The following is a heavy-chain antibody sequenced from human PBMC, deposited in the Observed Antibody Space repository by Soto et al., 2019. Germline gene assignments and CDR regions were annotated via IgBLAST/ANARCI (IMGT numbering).Heavy chain of an antibody. V-gene: IGHV3-30-3*01. D-gene: IGHD2-15*01. CDR2: ISYDGSNK. J-gene: IGHJ2*01. CDR1: GLTFSGYS. Sequence: GESPSGYSATAGLTFSGYSSRWVRPAPGKGLEWVAVISYDGSNKYYADSVKGRFTISRDNSKNTLYLQVNSLRAEDTAVYYCVSATGPGYIDLWGRGTLVTVSS. CDR3: VSATGPGYIDL.